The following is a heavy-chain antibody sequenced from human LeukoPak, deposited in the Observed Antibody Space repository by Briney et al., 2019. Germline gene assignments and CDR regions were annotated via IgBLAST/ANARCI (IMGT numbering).Heavy chain of an antibody. CDR1: GFPFSRYW. V-gene: IGHV3-7*05. J-gene: IGHJ5*02. CDR2: IKQDGSEK. D-gene: IGHD1-26*01. Sequence: GGSLRLSCAASGFPFSRYWLSWVRQAPGKGLEWVANIKQDGSEKYYVDSVKGRFTISRDDAKNSLYLQMNSLRVEDTAVYYCARGWELDPWGQGTLVTVSS. CDR3: ARGWELDP.